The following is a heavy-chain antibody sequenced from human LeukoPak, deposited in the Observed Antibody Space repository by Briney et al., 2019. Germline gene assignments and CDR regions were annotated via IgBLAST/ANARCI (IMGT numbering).Heavy chain of an antibody. CDR2: INHSGST. D-gene: IGHD2-2*01. CDR3: ARGQDIVVVPAAMVDHYFDS. Sequence: SETLSLTCAVYGGSFSGYYWSWIRQPPGKGLEWIGEINHSGSTNYNPSLKSRVTISVDTSKNQFSLKLSSVTAADTAVYYCARGQDIVVVPAAMVDHYFDSWGQETLVTVSS. CDR1: GGSFSGYY. J-gene: IGHJ4*02. V-gene: IGHV4-34*01.